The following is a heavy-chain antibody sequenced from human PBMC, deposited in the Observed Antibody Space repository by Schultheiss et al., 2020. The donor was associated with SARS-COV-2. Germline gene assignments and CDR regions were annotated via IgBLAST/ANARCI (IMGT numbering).Heavy chain of an antibody. J-gene: IGHJ4*02. Sequence: SETLSLTCAVYGGSFSGYYWSWIRQPAGKGLEWIGRINTSGSTYYNPSLKSRVNISIDTSKSQFSLKLSSVTAADTAVYYCSRHLPIAVAGGALAYWGQGTLVTVSS. CDR3: SRHLPIAVAGGALAY. CDR2: INTSGST. D-gene: IGHD6-13*01. CDR1: GGSFSGYY. V-gene: IGHV4-59*10.